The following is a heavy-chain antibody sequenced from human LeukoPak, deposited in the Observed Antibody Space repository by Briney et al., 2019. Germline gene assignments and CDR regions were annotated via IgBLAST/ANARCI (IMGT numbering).Heavy chain of an antibody. CDR1: GFTLSSYA. CDR3: AKEKEFYFDN. V-gene: IGHV3-30*04. J-gene: IGHJ4*02. Sequence: GRSLRLSCAASGFTLSSYAMQWVRQAQGKGLEWVAVISYDGSNKYYADSVKGRFTISRDSSKNTLYLQMNSLRAEDTAVYYCAKEKEFYFDNWGQGALVTVSS. D-gene: IGHD3-10*01. CDR2: ISYDGSNK.